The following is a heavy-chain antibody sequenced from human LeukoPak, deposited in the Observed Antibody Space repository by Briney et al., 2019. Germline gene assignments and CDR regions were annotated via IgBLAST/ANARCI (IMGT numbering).Heavy chain of an antibody. J-gene: IGHJ5*02. V-gene: IGHV4-39*07. D-gene: IGHD4-17*01. CDR1: GGSISSSSYY. CDR3: ASGGRDPGDYDSWFDP. CDR2: IYYSGST. Sequence: PSETLSLTCTVSGGSISSSSYYWGWIRQPPGKGLEWIGSIYYSGSTYYNPSLKSRVTISVDTSKNQFSLKLSSVTAADTAVYYCASGGRDPGDYDSWFDPWGQGTLVTVSS.